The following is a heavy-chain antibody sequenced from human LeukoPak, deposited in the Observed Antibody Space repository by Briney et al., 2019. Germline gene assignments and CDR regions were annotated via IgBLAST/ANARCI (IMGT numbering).Heavy chain of an antibody. V-gene: IGHV3-21*01. D-gene: IGHD3-22*01. CDR3: ARDAVVVVITTSLGY. J-gene: IGHJ4*02. Sequence: GGSLRLFCAASGFTFSSYSMNWVRQAPGKGLEWVSSISSSSSYIYYADSVKGRFTISRDNAKNSLYLQMNSLRAEDTAVYYCARDAVVVVITTSLGYWGQGTLVTVSS. CDR1: GFTFSSYS. CDR2: ISSSSSYI.